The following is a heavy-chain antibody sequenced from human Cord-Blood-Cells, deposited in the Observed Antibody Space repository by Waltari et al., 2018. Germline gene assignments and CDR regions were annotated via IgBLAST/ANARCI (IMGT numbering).Heavy chain of an antibody. CDR1: GFTFSSYG. V-gene: IGHV3-33*01. CDR3: AREYGQCDY. CDR2: LRDDGSNK. Sequence: QVQLVESGGGVVQPGRSLRLSCAASGFTFSSYGMHLVRQAPGKGLGERIVLRDDGSNKNYADSVKARFTSTRENSKNTLYLKRNSLRAEDTAVYYCAREYGQCDYWGQGTLVTVSS. J-gene: IGHJ4*02. D-gene: IGHD6-19*01.